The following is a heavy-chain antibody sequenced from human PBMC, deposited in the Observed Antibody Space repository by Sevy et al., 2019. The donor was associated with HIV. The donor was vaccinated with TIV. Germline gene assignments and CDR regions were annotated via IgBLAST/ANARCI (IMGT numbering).Heavy chain of an antibody. CDR3: AREWGFAMANAFDI. CDR1: GYSLTKLS. D-gene: IGHD2-2*01. V-gene: IGHV1-2*06. J-gene: IGHJ3*02. CDR2: FNPNSGDT. Sequence: ASVKVSCKVSGYSLTKLSINWVRQAPGKGLEWMGRFNPNSGDTNYAQKFQGRVTMTRDASINSAYMELSRLTSDDTAVYYCAREWGFAMANAFDIWGQGTMVTVSS.